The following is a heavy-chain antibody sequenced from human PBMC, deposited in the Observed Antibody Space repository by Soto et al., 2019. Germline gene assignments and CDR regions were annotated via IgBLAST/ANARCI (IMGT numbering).Heavy chain of an antibody. V-gene: IGHV1-46*01. D-gene: IGHD3-22*01. Sequence: ASVKVSCKASGYTFTSYYMHWVRQAPGQGLEWMGIINPSGGSTSYAQKFQGRVTMTRDTSTSTVYMELSSLRSEDTAVYYCARGRAGDSSGYYGLQRGDDAFDIWGQGTMVTVSS. CDR3: ARGRAGDSSGYYGLQRGDDAFDI. J-gene: IGHJ3*02. CDR2: INPSGGST. CDR1: GYTFTSYY.